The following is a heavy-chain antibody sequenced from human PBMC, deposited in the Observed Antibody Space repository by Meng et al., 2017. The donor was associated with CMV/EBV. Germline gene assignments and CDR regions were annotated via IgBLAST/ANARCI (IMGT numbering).Heavy chain of an antibody. J-gene: IGHJ4*02. Sequence: QVQPGQSGAEVKKPGASVKVSCKASGYNVTDYYIHWVRQAPGQWLEWMGWINPNDDTNYAQNFQGRVTMTRDMSINTVYMELSRLTSDDTAVYYCARSSGWSRFDYWGLGTLVTVSS. CDR1: GYNVTDYY. CDR3: ARSSGWSRFDY. V-gene: IGHV1-2*02. CDR2: INPNDDT. D-gene: IGHD6-19*01.